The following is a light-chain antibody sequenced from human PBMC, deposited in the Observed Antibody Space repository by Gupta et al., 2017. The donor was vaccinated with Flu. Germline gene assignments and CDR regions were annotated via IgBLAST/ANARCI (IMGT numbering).Light chain of an antibody. J-gene: IGKJ1*01. CDR1: QSVSSN. Sequence: EIVITQSPATLSVSAGERATLSCRASQSVSSNLAWYQQIPGQAPRLLIYGASTRATGTPARFSGSGSGTEFTLTISSLQSEDFAVYYCHQYHNWPRTFGQGTRVEIK. CDR2: GAS. V-gene: IGKV3-15*01. CDR3: HQYHNWPRT.